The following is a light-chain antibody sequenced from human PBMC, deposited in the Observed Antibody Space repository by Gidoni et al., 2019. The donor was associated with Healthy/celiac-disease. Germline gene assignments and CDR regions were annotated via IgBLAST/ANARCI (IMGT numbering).Light chain of an antibody. CDR1: QSVNSSY. J-gene: IGKJ3*01. Sequence: EIVLTQSPGTLSLSPGERATLSCRASQSVNSSYLAWYQQKPGQAPRLLIYGASSRATGIPDRFSGSGSGTDFTLTISRLEPEDFAVYYCQQYGSSPNTFGPXTKVDIK. V-gene: IGKV3-20*01. CDR2: GAS. CDR3: QQYGSSPNT.